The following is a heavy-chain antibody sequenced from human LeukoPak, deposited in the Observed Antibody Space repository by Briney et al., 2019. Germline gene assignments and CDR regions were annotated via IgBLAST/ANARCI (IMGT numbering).Heavy chain of an antibody. CDR2: IHSSETT. CDR1: GGSINSDF. V-gene: IGHV4-4*07. CDR3: ARDPVY. Sequence: PSETLSLTCSVSGGSINSDFWTWIRQPAGKGLEWIGRIHSSETTIYSPSLKSRVTMSLDMAKNQFSLKLSSVTAADTAVYYCARDPVYWGQGTLVTVSS. J-gene: IGHJ4*02.